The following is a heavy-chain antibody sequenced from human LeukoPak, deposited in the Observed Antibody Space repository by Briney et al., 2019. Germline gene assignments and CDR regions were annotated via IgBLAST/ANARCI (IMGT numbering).Heavy chain of an antibody. D-gene: IGHD3-22*01. V-gene: IGHV4-4*07. Sequence: SETLSLTCSVSGDSIRNYFWSWIRQPAGKELEWIGRIYTSGSTDYNPSLRSRVTMSVDTSRNQFSLKLTSVTAADTAVYYCARESRSYDGSGYYHDYWGQGNLVTVSS. CDR1: GDSIRNYF. CDR2: IYTSGST. CDR3: ARESRSYDGSGYYHDY. J-gene: IGHJ4*02.